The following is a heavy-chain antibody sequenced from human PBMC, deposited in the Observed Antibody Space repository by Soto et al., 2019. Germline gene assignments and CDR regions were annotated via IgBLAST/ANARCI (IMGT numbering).Heavy chain of an antibody. D-gene: IGHD2-21*02. V-gene: IGHV3-30-3*01. Sequence: PGGSLRLSYAASGFTFSSYAMHWVRQAPGKGLEWVALISYDGSNKYYAYSVKGRFTISRDNSNNTLYLQMNSLRAEDTAVYYCARDPSDSYYFDXWGQGTLVTVSX. J-gene: IGHJ4*02. CDR1: GFTFSSYA. CDR3: ARDPSDSYYFDX. CDR2: ISYDGSNK.